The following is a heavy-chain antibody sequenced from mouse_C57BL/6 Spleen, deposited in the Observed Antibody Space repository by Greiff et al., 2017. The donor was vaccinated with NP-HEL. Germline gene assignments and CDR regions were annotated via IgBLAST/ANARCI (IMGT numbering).Heavy chain of an antibody. Sequence: VQLQQSGAELVKPGASVKLSCKASGYTFTSYWMHWVKQRPGRGLEWIGRIDPNSGGTKYNEKFKSKATLTVDKPSSTAYMQLSSLTSEDSAVYCCARGSVTTVVAPRYFDVWGTGTTVTVSS. CDR2: IDPNSGGT. D-gene: IGHD1-1*01. V-gene: IGHV1-72*01. CDR3: ARGSVTTVVAPRYFDV. CDR1: GYTFTSYW. J-gene: IGHJ1*03.